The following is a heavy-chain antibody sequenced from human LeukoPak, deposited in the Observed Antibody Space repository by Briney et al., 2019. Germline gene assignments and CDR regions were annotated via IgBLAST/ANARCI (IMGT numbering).Heavy chain of an antibody. J-gene: IGHJ3*02. CDR2: ISYDGNNK. D-gene: IGHD6-13*01. V-gene: IGHV3-30*04. CDR3: ARDRIDIAAAAHHAFDI. CDR1: GFTFSSYA. Sequence: GSLRLSCAASGFTFSSYAMSWVRQAPGKGLGWVAVISYDGNNKYYADSVKGRFTISRDNSKNTLYLQMNSLRAEDTAVYYCARDRIDIAAAAHHAFDIWGQGTMVTVSS.